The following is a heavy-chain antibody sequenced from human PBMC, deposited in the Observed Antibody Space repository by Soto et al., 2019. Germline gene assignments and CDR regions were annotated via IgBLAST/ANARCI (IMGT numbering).Heavy chain of an antibody. V-gene: IGHV4-59*08. Sequence: PSETLSLTCTVSGGSMSSYYWSWIRQPPGKGLEWIGYIYYSGSTNYNPSLKSRVTISVDTSKNQFSLKVSSVTAADTAVHYCARLWGYYNDFWGQGTLVTVSS. CDR3: ARLWGYYNDF. CDR1: GGSMSSYY. CDR2: IYYSGST. D-gene: IGHD3-22*01. J-gene: IGHJ4*02.